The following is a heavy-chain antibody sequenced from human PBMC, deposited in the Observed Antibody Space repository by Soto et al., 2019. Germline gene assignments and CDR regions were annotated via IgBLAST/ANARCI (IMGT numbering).Heavy chain of an antibody. D-gene: IGHD2-15*01. V-gene: IGHV5-10-1*01. CDR1: GYSFTSYW. Sequence: PGESLKISCKGSGYSFTSYWISWVRQMPRKGLEWMGRIDPSDSYTNYSPSFQGHVTISADKSISTAYLQWSSLKASDTAMYYCASARRSYCSGGSCYGLFDYWGQGTLVTVSS. J-gene: IGHJ4*02. CDR3: ASARRSYCSGGSCYGLFDY. CDR2: IDPSDSYT.